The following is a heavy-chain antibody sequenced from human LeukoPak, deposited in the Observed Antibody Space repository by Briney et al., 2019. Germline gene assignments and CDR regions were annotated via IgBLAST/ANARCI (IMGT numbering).Heavy chain of an antibody. CDR1: GFTFDDYA. D-gene: IGHD5-24*01. CDR3: ARVNYRDGYNPTFDY. V-gene: IGHV3-9*01. Sequence: GGSLRLSCAASGFTFDDYAMHWVRQAPGKGLEWVSGISWNSGSIGYADSVKGRFTISRDNSKNTLYLQMNSLRAEDTAVYYCARVNYRDGYNPTFDYWGQGTLVTVSS. CDR2: ISWNSGSI. J-gene: IGHJ4*02.